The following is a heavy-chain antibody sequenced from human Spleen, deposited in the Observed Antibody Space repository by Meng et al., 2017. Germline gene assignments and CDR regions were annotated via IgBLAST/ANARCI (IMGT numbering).Heavy chain of an antibody. J-gene: IGHJ4*02. D-gene: IGHD6-25*01. Sequence: ASVKVSCKASGYTFTGYNMHWVRQAPGQGLEWMGRINPKSGDTHYAQKFQARVTMTGDTSISTAYMELSGLRSDDTAMYYCARDEDISAAGKLFGDYWGQGTLVTVSS. CDR2: INPKSGDT. V-gene: IGHV1-2*06. CDR1: GYTFTGYN. CDR3: ARDEDISAAGKLFGDY.